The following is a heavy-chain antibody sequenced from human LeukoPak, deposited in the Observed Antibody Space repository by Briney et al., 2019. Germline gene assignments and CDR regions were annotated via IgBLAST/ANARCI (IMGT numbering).Heavy chain of an antibody. Sequence: GESLKISCKGSGYSFTSYWIGWVRQMPGKGLEWMGIIYPGDSDTRYSPSVQGQVTISADKSISTAYLQWSSLKASDTAMYYCARYPEYPAVGSYYYGMDVWGQGTTVTVSS. D-gene: IGHD2-15*01. J-gene: IGHJ6*02. CDR3: ARYPEYPAVGSYYYGMDV. CDR1: GYSFTSYW. V-gene: IGHV5-51*01. CDR2: IYPGDSDT.